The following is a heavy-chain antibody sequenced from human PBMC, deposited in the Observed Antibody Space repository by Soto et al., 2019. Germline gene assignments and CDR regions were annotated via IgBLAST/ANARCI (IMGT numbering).Heavy chain of an antibody. Sequence: VQMVESGGGLVKPGGSLRLSCTVSGVTFSNYAMNWVRQAPGKGLEWVSSLSGSGGTTYYADSVKGRFIISRDNSKNTLYLLMNSLRAEDTALYYCAKQRADYGSGADTFYFDSWGQGALVTVSS. CDR2: LSGSGGTT. J-gene: IGHJ4*02. V-gene: IGHV3-23*04. D-gene: IGHD3-10*01. CDR1: GVTFSNYA. CDR3: AKQRADYGSGADTFYFDS.